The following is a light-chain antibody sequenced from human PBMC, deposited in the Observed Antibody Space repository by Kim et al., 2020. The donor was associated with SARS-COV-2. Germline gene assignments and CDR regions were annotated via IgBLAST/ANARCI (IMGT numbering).Light chain of an antibody. Sequence: SVTIARTGTCSEVGGYNRVSWYQQPPGTAPTLMIYEVSNRPSGVPDRFSGSKSGNTASLTISGLQAEDEADYYCSSYTSSSTFVVFGGGTQLTVL. CDR1: CSEVGGYNR. CDR2: EVS. V-gene: IGLV2-18*02. J-gene: IGLJ2*01. CDR3: SSYTSSSTFVV.